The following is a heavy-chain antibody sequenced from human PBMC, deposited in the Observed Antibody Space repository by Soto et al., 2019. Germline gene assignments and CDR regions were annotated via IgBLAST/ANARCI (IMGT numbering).Heavy chain of an antibody. V-gene: IGHV4-39*01. Sequence: QLQLQESGPGLVKPSETLSLTCTVSGGSISSSSYYWGWIRQPPGKGLEWIGSIYYSGSTYYNPSLKSRVTISVDTSKNQFSLKLSSVTAADTAVYYCARLHRPDTNYRSFFGGFDPWGQGTLVTVSS. CDR1: GGSISSSSYY. D-gene: IGHD3-10*01. CDR2: IYYSGST. J-gene: IGHJ5*02. CDR3: ARLHRPDTNYRSFFGGFDP.